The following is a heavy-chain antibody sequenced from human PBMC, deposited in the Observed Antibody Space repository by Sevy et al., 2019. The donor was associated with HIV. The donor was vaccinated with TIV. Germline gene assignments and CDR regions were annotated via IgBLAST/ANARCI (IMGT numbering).Heavy chain of an antibody. CDR1: GFTFTNYA. CDR2: ISDSGDTT. D-gene: IGHD3-10*01. V-gene: IGHV3-23*01. J-gene: IGHJ4*02. Sequence: GGSLRLSCAASGFTFTNYAMNWVRRAPGKGLEWVSGISDSGDTTDYAESVKGRFTISRDNSKNTVSLQMSSLRAEDTAIYYCAKLPSTVMFREKGYWGQGTRVTVSS. CDR3: AKLPSTVMFREKGY.